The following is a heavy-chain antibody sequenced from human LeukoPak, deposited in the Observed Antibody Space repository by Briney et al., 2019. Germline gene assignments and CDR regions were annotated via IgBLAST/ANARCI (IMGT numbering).Heavy chain of an antibody. D-gene: IGHD6-19*01. CDR1: GGSISSSSYY. CDR2: IYYSRST. Sequence: SETLSLTCTVSGGSISSSSYYWGWIRQPPGKGLEWIGSIYYSRSTYYNPSLKSRVTISVDTSKNQFSLKLSSVTAADTAVYYCARQRSSGWYRYWGQGTLVTVSS. V-gene: IGHV4-39*01. CDR3: ARQRSSGWYRY. J-gene: IGHJ4*02.